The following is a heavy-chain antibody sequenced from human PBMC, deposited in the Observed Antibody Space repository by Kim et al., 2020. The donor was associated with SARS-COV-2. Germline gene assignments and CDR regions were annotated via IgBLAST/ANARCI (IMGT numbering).Heavy chain of an antibody. Sequence: SETLSLTCAVYGGSFSGYYWSWIRQPPGKGLEWIGEINHSGSTNYNPSLKSRVTISVDTSKNQFSLKLSSVTAADTAVYYCARGRTGAYYYGSGSSKQGGNFDYWGQGTLVTVSS. D-gene: IGHD3-10*01. CDR3: ARGRTGAYYYGSGSSKQGGNFDY. CDR1: GGSFSGYY. J-gene: IGHJ4*02. CDR2: INHSGST. V-gene: IGHV4-34*01.